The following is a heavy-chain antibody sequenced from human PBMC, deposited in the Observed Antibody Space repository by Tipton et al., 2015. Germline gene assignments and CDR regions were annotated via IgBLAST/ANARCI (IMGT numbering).Heavy chain of an antibody. D-gene: IGHD7-27*01. Sequence: QLVQSRAEVKKPGESLKISCKTSGYSFTTYWIAWVRLMPGKGLEWMGIIYPGDSKTKYSPSFQGHFTISVDKSVSTAYLHWSSLKASDTGMYYCARLGNLDWGDYWGQGTLVTVSS. CDR1: GYSFTTYW. CDR3: ARLGNLDWGDY. CDR2: IYPGDSKT. J-gene: IGHJ4*02. V-gene: IGHV5-51*01.